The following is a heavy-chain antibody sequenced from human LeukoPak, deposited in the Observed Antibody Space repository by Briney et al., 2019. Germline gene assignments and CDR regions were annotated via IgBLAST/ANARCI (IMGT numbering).Heavy chain of an antibody. CDR1: GFTFDDYG. CDR2: INWNGGST. D-gene: IGHD2-15*01. J-gene: IGHJ4*02. CDR3: ARDPYCSGGSCYYWMDY. V-gene: IGHV3-20*04. Sequence: GGSLRLSCAASGFTFDDYGVSWVRQAPGKGLEWVSGINWNGGSTGYADSVKGRFTISRDNAKNSLYLQMNSLRAEDTALYYCARDPYCSGGSCYYWMDYWGQGTLVTVSS.